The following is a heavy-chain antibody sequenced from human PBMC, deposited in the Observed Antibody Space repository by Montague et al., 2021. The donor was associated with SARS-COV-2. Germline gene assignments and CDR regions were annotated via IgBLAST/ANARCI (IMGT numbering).Heavy chain of an antibody. D-gene: IGHD3-3*01. CDR3: AKDQFVYDFWSGYGTIDY. CDR2: ISGSGGST. J-gene: IGHJ4*02. Sequence: SLSFSASGFTFSSYAMSWVRQAPGKGLEWVSAISGSGGSTYYADSVKGRFTISRDNSKNTLYLQMNSLRAEDTAVYYCAKDQFVYDFWSGYGTIDYWGQGTLVTVSS. V-gene: IGHV3-23*01. CDR1: GFTFSSYA.